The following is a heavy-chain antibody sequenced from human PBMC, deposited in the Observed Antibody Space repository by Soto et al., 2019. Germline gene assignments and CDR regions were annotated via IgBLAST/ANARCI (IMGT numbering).Heavy chain of an antibody. CDR1: GFTFSSYA. CDR3: AKPASDIVVLPAAILFDY. CDR2: ISGRGDTT. D-gene: IGHD2-2*01. Sequence: EVQLLESGGGLVQPGGSLRLSCAASGFTFSSYAMSWVRRAPGKGLEWVSDISGRGDTTYYADSVKGRFTISRDNSKNTVDLQMNSLRAEDTAVYFCAKPASDIVVLPAAILFDYWGQGALVTVSS. J-gene: IGHJ4*02. V-gene: IGHV3-23*01.